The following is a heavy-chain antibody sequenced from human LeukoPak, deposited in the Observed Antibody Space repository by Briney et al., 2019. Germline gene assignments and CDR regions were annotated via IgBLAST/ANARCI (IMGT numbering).Heavy chain of an antibody. CDR2: ITGSGDTT. D-gene: IGHD3-9*01. Sequence: GGSLRLSCAASGFIFRNYAMSWVRQAPGKGLEWVSAITGSGDTTYYAESVKGRFTVSRDNSKNTLYVDMNTLRAEDTAVYYCAKWGDYDILTGYYVSDFWGQGTLVTVSS. J-gene: IGHJ4*02. CDR3: AKWGDYDILTGYYVSDF. CDR1: GFIFRNYA. V-gene: IGHV3-23*01.